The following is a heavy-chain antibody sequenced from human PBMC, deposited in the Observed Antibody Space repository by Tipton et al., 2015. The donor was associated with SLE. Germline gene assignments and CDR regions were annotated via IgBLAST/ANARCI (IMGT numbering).Heavy chain of an antibody. V-gene: IGHV4-34*01. CDR3: ARVGLITPDAFDI. CDR2: IKDRGST. Sequence: TLSLTCAVFGGSFYGGSFSGYYWSWIRQRPGKGLEWIGEIKDRGSTYYNPSLKSRVTISGDTSKNQVSLRLTSVTAADTAVYYCARVGLITPDAFDIWGQGTLVTVSS. J-gene: IGHJ3*02. D-gene: IGHD3-16*01. CDR1: GGSFSGYY.